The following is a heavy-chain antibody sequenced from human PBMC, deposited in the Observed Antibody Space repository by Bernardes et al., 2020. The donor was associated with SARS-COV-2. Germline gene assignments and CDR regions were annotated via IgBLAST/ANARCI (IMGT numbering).Heavy chain of an antibody. CDR2: ISYDGSNK. Sequence: GGSLRLSCAASGFTFSSYGMHWVRQAPGKGLEWVAVISYDGSNKYYADSVKGRFTISRDNSKNTLYLQMNSLRAEDTAVYYCAKELGDSGWYSPFDYWGQGTLVTVSS. CDR3: AKELGDSGWYSPFDY. D-gene: IGHD6-19*01. J-gene: IGHJ4*02. V-gene: IGHV3-30*18. CDR1: GFTFSSYG.